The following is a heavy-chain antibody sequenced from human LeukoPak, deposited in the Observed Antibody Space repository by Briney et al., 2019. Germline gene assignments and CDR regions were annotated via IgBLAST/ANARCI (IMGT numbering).Heavy chain of an antibody. J-gene: IGHJ4*02. V-gene: IGHV1-2*02. CDR2: MNPNTGGT. Sequence: ASVKVSCKASGYTFTSYDINWVRQATGQAPEWMGWMNPNTGGTNYAPNFEDRVTMTRDTSVSTAYMELRGLTSDDTALYYCVKEAPGIRNFDFWGQGTLVTVSS. CDR3: VKEAPGIRNFDF. D-gene: IGHD1-14*01. CDR1: GYTFTSYD.